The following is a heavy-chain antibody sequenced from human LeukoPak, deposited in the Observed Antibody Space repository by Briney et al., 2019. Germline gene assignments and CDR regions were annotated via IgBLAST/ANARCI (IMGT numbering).Heavy chain of an antibody. CDR3: AKGPNFGGSDF. CDR2: ISGSGGST. Sequence: GGPLRLSCAASGFTFSSYAMNWVRQAPGRGLEWVSAISGSGGSTYYADSVKGRFSISRDNSKNTLYLQLNSLRGDDTAVYYCAKGPNFGGSDFWGQGTLVTVSS. D-gene: IGHD4-23*01. J-gene: IGHJ4*02. CDR1: GFTFSSYA. V-gene: IGHV3-23*01.